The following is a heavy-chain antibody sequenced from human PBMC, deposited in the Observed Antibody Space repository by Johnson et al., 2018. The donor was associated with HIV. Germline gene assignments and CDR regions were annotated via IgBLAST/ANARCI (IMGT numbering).Heavy chain of an antibody. D-gene: IGHD5-12*01. CDR3: AKRYDSGAFDI. J-gene: IGHJ3*02. Sequence: QVQVVESGGGVVQPGRSLRLSCAASGFTFSSYGMHWVRQAPGKGLEWVAVIWYDGSNKYYADSVKGRFTISRDNSKNTLYLQMNSLRAEDTAVYYCAKRYDSGAFDIWGQGTMVTVSS. CDR1: GFTFSSYG. CDR2: IWYDGSNK. V-gene: IGHV3-33*06.